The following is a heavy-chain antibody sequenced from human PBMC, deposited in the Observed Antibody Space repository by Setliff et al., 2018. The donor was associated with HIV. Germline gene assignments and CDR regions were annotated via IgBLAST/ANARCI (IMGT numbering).Heavy chain of an antibody. CDR1: GYSISSSYW. J-gene: IGHJ4*02. V-gene: IGHV4-61*02. CDR3: AREAAHCTGDTCQFTFDS. Sequence: PSETLSLTCAVSGYSISSSYWWGWIRQPAGKALEWIGRIYTSGSTNYNPSLESRVSISLDTSKNQFSLKLTSVTAADTAVYYCAREAAHCTGDTCQFTFDSWGQGTLVTVSS. CDR2: IYTSGST. D-gene: IGHD2-8*02.